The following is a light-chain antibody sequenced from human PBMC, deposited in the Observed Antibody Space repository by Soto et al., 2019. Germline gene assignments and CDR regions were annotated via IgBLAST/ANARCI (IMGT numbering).Light chain of an antibody. CDR3: QQYNNWPRT. CDR2: GAS. Sequence: EIVMTHSPATLSVSQWEIATLSCRASQSVSSNLAWYQQKPGQAPGLLIYGASTRATGIPARFSGSGSGTEFTLTISSLQSEDFAVYYCQQYNNWPRTLGQGTKVDIK. J-gene: IGKJ1*01. V-gene: IGKV3-15*01. CDR1: QSVSSN.